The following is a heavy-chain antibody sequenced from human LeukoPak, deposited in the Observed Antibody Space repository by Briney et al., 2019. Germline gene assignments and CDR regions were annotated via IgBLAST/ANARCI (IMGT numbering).Heavy chain of an antibody. CDR3: ARDLWGRGWYTPGWYFDL. Sequence: PSETLSLTCTVSGGPISSGGYYWSWIRQHPGKGLEWIGYIYYSGSTYYNPSLKSRVTISVDTSKNQFSLKLSSVTAADTAVYYCARDLWGRGWYTPGWYFDLWGRGTLVTVSS. D-gene: IGHD6-19*01. CDR1: GGPISSGGYY. J-gene: IGHJ2*01. CDR2: IYYSGST. V-gene: IGHV4-31*03.